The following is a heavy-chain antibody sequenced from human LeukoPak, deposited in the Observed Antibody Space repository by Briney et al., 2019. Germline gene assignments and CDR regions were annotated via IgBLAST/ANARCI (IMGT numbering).Heavy chain of an antibody. CDR1: GYTFTTYA. V-gene: IGHV7-4-1*02. Sequence: GASVKVSCKASGYTFTTYAMNWVRQAPGQGLEWMGWINTNTGSPTYAQGFTGRFVFSLDTSVSTAYLQISSLKVEDTAVYYCARDVAAAGLDYWGQGTLVTVSS. CDR2: INTNTGSP. CDR3: ARDVAAAGLDY. J-gene: IGHJ4*02. D-gene: IGHD6-13*01.